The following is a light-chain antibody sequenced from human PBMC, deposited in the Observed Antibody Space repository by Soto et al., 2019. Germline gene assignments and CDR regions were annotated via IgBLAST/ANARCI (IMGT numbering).Light chain of an antibody. CDR2: EDN. J-gene: IGLJ3*02. Sequence: LTQPHSVSESPGKTVTISCTGSSGSIASNYVQWYQQRPGSAPTTVIFEDNQRPSGVPDRLSGSIDSSSNSASLTISGLKTEDEADYYCQSYDGSNWVCGGGTKLTVL. V-gene: IGLV6-57*02. CDR1: SGSIASNY. CDR3: QSYDGSNWV.